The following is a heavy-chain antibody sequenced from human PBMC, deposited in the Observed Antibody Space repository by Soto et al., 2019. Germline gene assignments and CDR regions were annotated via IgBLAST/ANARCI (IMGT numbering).Heavy chain of an antibody. D-gene: IGHD2-2*01. Sequence: SETMSLTCAVSSGSISGSNWWSWVRQPPGKGLEWIGEIYHSGSTNYNPSLKSRVTISVDKSKNQFSLKLSSVTAADTAVYYCAGTPDIVVVPAMMGINYWGQGTLVTVSS. CDR1: SGSISGSNW. V-gene: IGHV4-4*02. J-gene: IGHJ4*02. CDR3: AGTPDIVVVPAMMGINY. CDR2: IYHSGST.